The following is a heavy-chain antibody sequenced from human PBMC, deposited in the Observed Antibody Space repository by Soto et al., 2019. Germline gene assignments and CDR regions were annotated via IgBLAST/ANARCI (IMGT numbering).Heavy chain of an antibody. CDR1: GGSISSYY. CDR2: IYYSGST. D-gene: IGHD3-22*01. J-gene: IGHJ4*02. V-gene: IGHV4-59*01. CDR3: ARERDYYDSSGYYKIFDY. Sequence: SETLSLTCTVSGGSISSYYWSWIRQPPGKGLEWIGYIYYSGSTNYNPSLKSRVTISVDTSKNQFSLKLSSVTAADTAVHYCARERDYYDSSGYYKIFDYWGQGTLVTVSS.